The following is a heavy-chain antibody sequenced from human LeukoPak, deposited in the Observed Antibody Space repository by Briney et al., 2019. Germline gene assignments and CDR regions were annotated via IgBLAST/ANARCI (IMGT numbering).Heavy chain of an antibody. CDR2: ISWNSGSI. CDR3: AKDAIAVAGTPLYFDY. J-gene: IGHJ4*02. V-gene: IGHV3-9*01. D-gene: IGHD6-19*01. Sequence: PGGSLRLSCAASGFTFDDYAMHWVRQAPGKGLEWVSGISWNSGSIGYADSVKGRFTISRDNAKNSLYLQMNSPRAEDTALYYCAKDAIAVAGTPLYFDYWGLGTLVTVSS. CDR1: GFTFDDYA.